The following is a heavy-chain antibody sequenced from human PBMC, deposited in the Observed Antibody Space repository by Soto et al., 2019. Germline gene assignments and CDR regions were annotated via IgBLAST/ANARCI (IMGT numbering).Heavy chain of an antibody. CDR2: SSAYNGDT. J-gene: IGHJ4*02. CDR1: GYSFSSYG. CDR3: ARDIHFYGSGNYYPCDY. Sequence: QVQLVQSGAEVKKPGASVKVSCKASGYSFSSYGVSWVRQAPGQGLEWMGWSSAYNGDTNYPQHLQERVTITTDASTSTAYMELRSLGSDDTAVYYCARDIHFYGSGNYYPCDYWGQGTLVTVSS. V-gene: IGHV1-18*01. D-gene: IGHD3-10*01.